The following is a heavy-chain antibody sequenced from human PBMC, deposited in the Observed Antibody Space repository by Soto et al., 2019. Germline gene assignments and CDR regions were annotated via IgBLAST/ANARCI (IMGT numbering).Heavy chain of an antibody. D-gene: IGHD3-9*01. V-gene: IGHV4-59*01. CDR1: GGSISSYY. Sequence: SETLSLTCTVSGGSISSYYWSWIRQPPGKGLEWSGYIYYSGSTNYNPSLKSRVTISVDTSKNQFSLKLSSVTAADTAVYYCARARYYRSWFDPWGQGTLVTVSS. CDR3: ARARYYRSWFDP. CDR2: IYYSGST. J-gene: IGHJ5*02.